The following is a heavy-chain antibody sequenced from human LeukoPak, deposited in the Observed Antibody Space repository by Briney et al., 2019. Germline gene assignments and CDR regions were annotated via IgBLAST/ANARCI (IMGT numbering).Heavy chain of an antibody. Sequence: PSETLSLTCTVSGGSISSDGYYWSWIRQPPGKGLEWIGHIHHSGSTHYNSSLKSRVTISMDRSENQVSLKLNSVTAADTAMYYCARAGERLEGAFDIWGQGTMVTVSS. D-gene: IGHD1-1*01. CDR2: IHHSGST. CDR3: ARAGERLEGAFDI. J-gene: IGHJ3*02. CDR1: GGSISSDGYY. V-gene: IGHV4-30-2*01.